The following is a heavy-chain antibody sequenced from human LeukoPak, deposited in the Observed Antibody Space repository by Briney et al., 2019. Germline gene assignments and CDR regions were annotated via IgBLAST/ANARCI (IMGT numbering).Heavy chain of an antibody. V-gene: IGHV3-23*01. D-gene: IGHD3-10*01. Sequence: GPSLRLSCAAAGFTFSSYAANSASHPPRNWLEWVSAINMDGDITNYADSVKGRFTISRDNSKNTLYLQMNSLGAEDTAVYYCANRDSTYYYGSGSRWFDPWGQGTLVTVSS. CDR3: ANRDSTYYYGSGSRWFDP. CDR2: INMDGDIT. CDR1: GFTFSSYA. J-gene: IGHJ5*02.